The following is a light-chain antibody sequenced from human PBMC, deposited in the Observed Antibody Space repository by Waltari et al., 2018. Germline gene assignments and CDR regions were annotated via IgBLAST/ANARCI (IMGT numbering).Light chain of an antibody. V-gene: IGLV8-61*01. CDR2: KAS. CDR3: ALYMGSGIWV. Sequence: QTVVTQEPSLSVSPGGTVTLTCALSSGSLSTTSYATWYQQTPGQAPRTLVYKASARSSGVPDRCSGSILGNTAALTITGAQADDESDYYCALYMGSGIWVFGGGTRLTVL. CDR1: SGSLSTTSY. J-gene: IGLJ3*02.